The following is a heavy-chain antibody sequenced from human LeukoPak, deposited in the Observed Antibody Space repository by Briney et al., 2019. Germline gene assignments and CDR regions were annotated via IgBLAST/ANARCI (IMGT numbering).Heavy chain of an antibody. CDR1: GFTVSNNY. Sequence: GGSLRLSCAASGFTVSNNYMSWVRQAPGKGLEWVSVIYAGGNTHYADSVKGRFTISRDNAKNSLYLQMNSLRAEDTAVYYCATGSSWYFEYWGQGTLVTVSS. J-gene: IGHJ4*02. D-gene: IGHD6-13*01. CDR3: ATGSSWYFEY. CDR2: IYAGGNT. V-gene: IGHV3-66*01.